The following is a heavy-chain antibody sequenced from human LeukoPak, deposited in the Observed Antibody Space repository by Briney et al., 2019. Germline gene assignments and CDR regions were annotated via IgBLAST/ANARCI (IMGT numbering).Heavy chain of an antibody. D-gene: IGHD5-12*01. CDR2: IYSGGNT. V-gene: IGHV3-53*01. Sequence: GGSLRLSCAASGFTFSSYEMNWVRQAPGKGLEWVSFIYSGGNTHNSDSVKGRFTISRDNSKNTLYLQMNSLTAEDTAVYYCGKDKVGGGGYNDFWGQGILVTVSS. CDR1: GFTFSSYE. J-gene: IGHJ4*02. CDR3: GKDKVGGGGYNDF.